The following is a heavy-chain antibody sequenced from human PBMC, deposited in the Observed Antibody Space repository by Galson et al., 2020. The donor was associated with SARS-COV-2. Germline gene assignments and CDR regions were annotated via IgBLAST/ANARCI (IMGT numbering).Heavy chain of an antibody. CDR1: GFSLSTSGLA. V-gene: IGHV2-5*04. D-gene: IGHD2-15*01. CDR3: ARLDASDDYSYGF. Sequence: SGPTLVKPTQTLTLTCIFSGFSLSTSGLAVGWIRQPPGKALEWLSHIYWNDAKYYSPSLKNRLTITKDTSRNQVVLSLTNVDPADTGTYYCARLDASDDYSYGFWGQGALVTVSS. J-gene: IGHJ4*02. CDR2: IYWNDAK.